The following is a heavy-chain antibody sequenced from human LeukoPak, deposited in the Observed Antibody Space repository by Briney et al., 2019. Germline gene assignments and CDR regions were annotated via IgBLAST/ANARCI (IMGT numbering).Heavy chain of an antibody. D-gene: IGHD3-22*01. V-gene: IGHV4-34*01. CDR1: GGSFSGYY. CDR3: ARDVPYYYESSGYYSLGFDI. Sequence: PSETLSLTCAVYGGSFSGYYWSWIRQPPGKGLEWIGEINHSGSTNYNPSLKSRVTISVDTSKNQFSLKLSSVTAADTAVYYCARDVPYYYESSGYYSLGFDIWGQGTMVTVSS. J-gene: IGHJ3*02. CDR2: INHSGST.